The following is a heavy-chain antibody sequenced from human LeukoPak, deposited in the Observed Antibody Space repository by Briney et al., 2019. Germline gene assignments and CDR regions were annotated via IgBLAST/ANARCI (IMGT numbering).Heavy chain of an antibody. Sequence: ASVKVSCKASGYTFTGYYMHWVRQAPGQGLEWMGWINPNSGGTSYAQKFQGRVTMTRDTSISTAYMELSRLRSDDTAVYYCARGWEVAYFDYWGQGTLVTVSS. V-gene: IGHV1-2*02. CDR3: ARGWEVAYFDY. CDR1: GYTFTGYY. D-gene: IGHD5-12*01. J-gene: IGHJ4*02. CDR2: INPNSGGT.